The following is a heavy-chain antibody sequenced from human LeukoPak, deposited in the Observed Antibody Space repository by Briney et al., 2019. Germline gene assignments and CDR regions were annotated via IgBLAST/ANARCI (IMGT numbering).Heavy chain of an antibody. V-gene: IGHV3-21*01. Sequence: GGSLRLSCAASGFTFSTYNMNWVRQAPGKGLEWVSSISGSSSYIYYADSMKGRFTISRDNAKNSLYLQMNSLRAEDTAVYYCARDKAPYYFDYWGQGTLVTVSS. CDR3: ARDKAPYYFDY. J-gene: IGHJ4*02. CDR1: GFTFSTYN. CDR2: ISGSSSYI.